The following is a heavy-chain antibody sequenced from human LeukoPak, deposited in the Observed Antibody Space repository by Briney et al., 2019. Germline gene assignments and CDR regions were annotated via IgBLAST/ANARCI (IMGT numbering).Heavy chain of an antibody. V-gene: IGHV1-18*01. Sequence: GASVKVSCKASGYTFTSYGISWVRQAPGQGLEWMGWISAYNGNTNYAQKLQGGVTMTTDTSTSTAYMELRSLRSDDTAVYYCARDGWFGELLSQKNFDYWGQGTLVTVSS. CDR1: GYTFTSYG. CDR3: ARDGWFGELLSQKNFDY. CDR2: ISAYNGNT. D-gene: IGHD3-10*01. J-gene: IGHJ4*02.